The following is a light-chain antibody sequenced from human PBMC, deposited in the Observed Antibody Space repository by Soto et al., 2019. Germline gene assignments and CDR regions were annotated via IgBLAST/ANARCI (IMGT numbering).Light chain of an antibody. J-gene: IGKJ4*01. Sequence: EIVLTQSPGTLSLSPGERATLSCRASQSVSSSYLAWYQQKPGQAHRLLIYGASSRATGSPDRFSGSGSGTDFTLTISRLEPEDFAVYYCQQYGSSLFTFGGGTKVEIK. CDR1: QSVSSSY. CDR2: GAS. CDR3: QQYGSSLFT. V-gene: IGKV3-20*01.